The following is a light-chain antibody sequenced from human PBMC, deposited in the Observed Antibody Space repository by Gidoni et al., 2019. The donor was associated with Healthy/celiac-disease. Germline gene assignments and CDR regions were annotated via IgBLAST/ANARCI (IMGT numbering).Light chain of an antibody. CDR3: QQRSNWPPRWT. CDR2: DAS. J-gene: IGKJ1*01. Sequence: EIVLTQTPATLSLSPGERATLSCRASQSVSSYLAWYQQKPGQAPRLLIYDASNRATGIPARFRGSWSGTDFTLTISSLEPEDFAVYYCQQRSNWPPRWTFGQGTKVEIK. CDR1: QSVSSY. V-gene: IGKV3-11*01.